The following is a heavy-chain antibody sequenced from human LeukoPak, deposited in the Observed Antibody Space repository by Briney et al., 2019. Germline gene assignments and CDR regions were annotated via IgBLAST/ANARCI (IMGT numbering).Heavy chain of an antibody. Sequence: SQTLSLTCTVSGGSISSGGYYWSWIRQHPGKGLEWIGYIYYSGSTYYNPSLKSRVTISVDTSKNQFSLKLSSVTAADTAVYYCARTIAAAGKTYYFDYWGQGTLVTVS. V-gene: IGHV4-31*03. CDR3: ARTIAAAGKTYYFDY. D-gene: IGHD6-13*01. CDR2: IYYSGST. J-gene: IGHJ4*02. CDR1: GGSISSGGYY.